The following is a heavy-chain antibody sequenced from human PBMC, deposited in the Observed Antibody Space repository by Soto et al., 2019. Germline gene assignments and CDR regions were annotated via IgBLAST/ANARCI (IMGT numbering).Heavy chain of an antibody. CDR1: GYIFVNYG. Sequence: QVQLVQSGDEVKKPGASVKVSCKASGYIFVNYGIAWVRQAPGQGLEWMGWISPYTGNTHSATKVQCRLTTTTDTSTSTAYMDLGSLTSDDTSVYYCVMVDNYVTPTPQDVWGQGTTVTVSS. CDR2: ISPYTGNT. CDR3: VMVDNYVTPTPQDV. J-gene: IGHJ6*02. D-gene: IGHD3-16*01. V-gene: IGHV1-18*01.